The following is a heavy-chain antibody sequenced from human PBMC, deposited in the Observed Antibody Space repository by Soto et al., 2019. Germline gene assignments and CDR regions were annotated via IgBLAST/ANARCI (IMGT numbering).Heavy chain of an antibody. CDR2: ISAYNGNT. CDR1: GYTFTSYG. V-gene: IGHV1-18*01. J-gene: IGHJ3*02. D-gene: IGHD6-19*01. Sequence: ASVKVSCKASGYTFTSYGISWVRQAPGQGLEWMGWISAYNGNTNYAQKLQGRVTMTTDTPTSTAYMELRSLRSDDTAVYYCARDDFIAVAGMKAFDIWGQGTMVTVS. CDR3: ARDDFIAVAGMKAFDI.